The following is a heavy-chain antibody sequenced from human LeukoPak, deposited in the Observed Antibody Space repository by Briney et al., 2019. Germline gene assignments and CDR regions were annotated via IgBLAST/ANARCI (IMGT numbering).Heavy chain of an antibody. CDR1: GGSISSGSYY. CDR3: ARHDYGDYSHGQYNWFDP. CDR2: IYTSGST. J-gene: IGHJ5*02. D-gene: IGHD4-17*01. Sequence: PSQTLSLTCTVSGGSISSGSYYWSWIRQPAGKGLEWIGRIYTSGSTNYNPSLKSRVTISVDTSKNQFSLKLSSVTAADTAVYYCARHDYGDYSHGQYNWFDPWGQGTLVTVSS. V-gene: IGHV4-61*02.